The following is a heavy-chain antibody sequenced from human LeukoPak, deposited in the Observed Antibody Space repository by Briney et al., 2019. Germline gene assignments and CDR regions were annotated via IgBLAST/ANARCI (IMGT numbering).Heavy chain of an antibody. CDR3: AKDRGYSYGYFDY. CDR1: GFTFDDYA. J-gene: IGHJ4*02. V-gene: IGHV3-9*01. D-gene: IGHD5-18*01. Sequence: GRSLRLSCAASGFTFDDYAMHWVRHAPGKGLEWVSGISWNSGSIGYADSVKGRFTISRDNAKNSLYLQMNSLRAEDTALYYCAKDRGYSYGYFDYWGQGTLATVSS. CDR2: ISWNSGSI.